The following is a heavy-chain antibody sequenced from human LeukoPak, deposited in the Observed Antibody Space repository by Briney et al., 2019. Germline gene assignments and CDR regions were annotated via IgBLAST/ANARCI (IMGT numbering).Heavy chain of an antibody. CDR1: GFTFSSYS. Sequence: GGSLRLSWAASGFTFSSYSMNWLRQAPGKGLEWVSSISSSSSYIYYADSVKGRFTISRDNAKNSLYLQMNSLRAEDTAVYYCARDLGAARRFDYWGQGTLVTVSS. D-gene: IGHD6-6*01. CDR2: ISSSSSYI. V-gene: IGHV3-21*01. J-gene: IGHJ4*02. CDR3: ARDLGAARRFDY.